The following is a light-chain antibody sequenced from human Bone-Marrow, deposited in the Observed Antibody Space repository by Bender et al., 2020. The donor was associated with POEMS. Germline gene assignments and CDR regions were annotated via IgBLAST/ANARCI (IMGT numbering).Light chain of an antibody. CDR3: SSYTSSSTYV. J-gene: IGLJ1*01. CDR2: EVS. V-gene: IGLV2-14*01. Sequence: QSALTQPPSASGSPGQSVTISCTGTSSDVGGYNYVSWYQQHPGKAPKLIIYEVSERPSGVSNRFSGSKSGNTASLTISGLQAEDEADYYCSSYTSSSTYVFGTGTKVTVL. CDR1: SSDVGGYNY.